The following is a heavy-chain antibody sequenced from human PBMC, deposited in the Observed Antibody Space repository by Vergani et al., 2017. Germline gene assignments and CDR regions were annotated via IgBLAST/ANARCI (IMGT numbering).Heavy chain of an antibody. V-gene: IGHV4-34*01. CDR1: GGSFSGYY. J-gene: IGHJ5*02. CDR3: ARTHQTNYDFWSGYYTFGWFDP. CDR2: INHSGST. D-gene: IGHD3-3*01. Sequence: QVQLQQWGAGLLKPSETLSLTCAVYGGSFSGYYWSWIRQPPGKGLEWIGEINHSGSTNYNPSLKSRVTISVDTSNNQFSLKLSSVTAADTAVYYCARTHQTNYDFWSGYYTFGWFDPWGQGTLVTVSS.